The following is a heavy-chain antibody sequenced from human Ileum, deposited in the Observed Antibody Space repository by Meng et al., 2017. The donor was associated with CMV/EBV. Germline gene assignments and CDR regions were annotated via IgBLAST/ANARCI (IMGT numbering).Heavy chain of an antibody. Sequence: TAYYIHWVRQAPGQGLEWMGWINPNSGATYFARKFRGRVTMTTDTSISTAYMELSSLTSDDTAVYYCAREPLTVVIPTARLYNWFDPWGQGTLVTVSS. CDR2: INPNSGAT. D-gene: IGHD2-15*01. J-gene: IGHJ5*02. V-gene: IGHV1-2*02. CDR1: TAYY. CDR3: AREPLTVVIPTARLYNWFDP.